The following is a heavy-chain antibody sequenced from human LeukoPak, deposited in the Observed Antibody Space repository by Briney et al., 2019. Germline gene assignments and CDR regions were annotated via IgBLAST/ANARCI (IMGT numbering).Heavy chain of an antibody. Sequence: PGGSLRLSCAASEFTFDDYAMHWVRQAPGKGLEWVSGISWNSGSIGYADSVKGRFTISRDNAKSSLYLQMNSLRPEDTALYYCAKDATVVTDWYFDLWGRGTLVTVSS. CDR2: ISWNSGSI. D-gene: IGHD4-23*01. CDR1: EFTFDDYA. CDR3: AKDATVVTDWYFDL. J-gene: IGHJ2*01. V-gene: IGHV3-9*01.